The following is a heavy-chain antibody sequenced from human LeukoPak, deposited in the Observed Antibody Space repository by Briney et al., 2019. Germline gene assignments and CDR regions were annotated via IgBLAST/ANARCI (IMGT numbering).Heavy chain of an antibody. J-gene: IGHJ4*02. CDR2: INAGNGNT. D-gene: IGHD2-2*01. Sequence: GASVKVSCKASGYTFTSYAMHWVRQAPGQRLEWMGWINAGNGNTKYSQKFQGRVTITRDTSASTAYMELSSLRSEDTAVYYCARSDICSSTSCSPHFDYWGQGTLGTVSS. V-gene: IGHV1-3*01. CDR3: ARSDICSSTSCSPHFDY. CDR1: GYTFTSYA.